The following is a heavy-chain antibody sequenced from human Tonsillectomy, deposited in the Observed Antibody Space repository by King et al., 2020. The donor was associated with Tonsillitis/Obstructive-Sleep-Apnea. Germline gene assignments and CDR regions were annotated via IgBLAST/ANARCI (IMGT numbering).Heavy chain of an antibody. V-gene: IGHV5-10-1*01. J-gene: IGHJ6*03. CDR3: ARRYFDGHYYYYRDV. CDR1: GYSFTSYW. Sequence: QLVQSGAEVKKPGESLRISCKGSGYSFTSYWIDWVRQMPGKGLEWMGTIDPSDSYTNYSPSFQGHVTISADKSISTAYLQWSSLKASDTAMYYCARRYFDGHYYYYRDVWGKGTTVTVSS. CDR2: IDPSDSYT. D-gene: IGHD3-9*01.